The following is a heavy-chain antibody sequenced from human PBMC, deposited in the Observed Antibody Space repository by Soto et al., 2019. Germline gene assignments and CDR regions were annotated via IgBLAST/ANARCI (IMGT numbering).Heavy chain of an antibody. Sequence: SETLSLTCTVSGGSISRGGYYWSWIRQHPGKGLEWIGYIYYSGSTYYNPSLKSRVTISVDTSKNQFSLKLSSVTAADTAVYYCARDRGVVANYYNGMDVWGQAITVTVSS. CDR3: ARDRGVVANYYNGMDV. CDR2: IYYSGST. D-gene: IGHD2-2*01. J-gene: IGHJ6*02. V-gene: IGHV4-31*03. CDR1: GGSISRGGYY.